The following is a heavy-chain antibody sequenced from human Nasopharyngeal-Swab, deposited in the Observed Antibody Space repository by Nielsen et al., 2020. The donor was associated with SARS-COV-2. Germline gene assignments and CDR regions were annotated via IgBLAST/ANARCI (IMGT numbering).Heavy chain of an antibody. Sequence: GGSLRLSCAASGFTFSSYAMSWVPQAPGKGLEWVSAISGSGGSTYYADSVKGRFTISRDNSKNTLYLQMNSLRTEDTAVYYCAKSGYSSSSESDYWGQGTLVTVSS. V-gene: IGHV3-23*01. J-gene: IGHJ4*02. CDR3: AKSGYSSSSESDY. D-gene: IGHD6-6*01. CDR1: GFTFSSYA. CDR2: ISGSGGST.